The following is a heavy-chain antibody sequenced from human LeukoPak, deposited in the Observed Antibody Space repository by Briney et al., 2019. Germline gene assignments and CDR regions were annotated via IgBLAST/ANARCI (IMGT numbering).Heavy chain of an antibody. V-gene: IGHV4-61*02. D-gene: IGHD3-3*01. J-gene: IGHJ6*03. CDR3: ARVGDAQSGYYFGLGYYYYMDV. Sequence: SETLSLTCTVSGGSISSGSYYWSWIRQPAGKGLEWIGRIYTSGSTNYNPSLKSRVTISVDTSKNQFSLKLSSVTAADTAVYYCARVGDAQSGYYFGLGYYYYMDVWGKGTTVTVSS. CDR2: IYTSGST. CDR1: GGSISSGSYY.